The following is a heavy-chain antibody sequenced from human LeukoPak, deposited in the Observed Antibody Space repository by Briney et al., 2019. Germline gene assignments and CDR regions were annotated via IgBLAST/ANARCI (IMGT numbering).Heavy chain of an antibody. CDR2: ISSSSSYI. J-gene: IGHJ4*02. CDR1: GFTFGTYT. CDR3: ARAHIRFGESPPGY. Sequence: GGSLRLSCAASGFTFGTYTMNWVRQAPGKGLEWVSSISSSSSYIYYADSVKGRFTISRENAKNSLYLQMNSLRAGDTAVYYCARAHIRFGESPPGYWGQGTLVTVSS. V-gene: IGHV3-21*01. D-gene: IGHD3-10*01.